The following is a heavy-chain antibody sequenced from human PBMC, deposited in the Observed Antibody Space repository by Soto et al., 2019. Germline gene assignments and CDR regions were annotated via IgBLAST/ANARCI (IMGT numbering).Heavy chain of an antibody. CDR2: ISGSGGST. Sequence: GGSLRLSCAASGFTFSSYAMSWVRQAPGKGLEWVSAISGSGGSTYYADSVKGRFTISRDNSKNTLYLQMNSLRAEDTAVYYCAKGERITIFGVVPGGGVWGQGTTVTVSS. CDR1: GFTFSSYA. J-gene: IGHJ6*02. V-gene: IGHV3-23*01. D-gene: IGHD3-3*01. CDR3: AKGERITIFGVVPGGGV.